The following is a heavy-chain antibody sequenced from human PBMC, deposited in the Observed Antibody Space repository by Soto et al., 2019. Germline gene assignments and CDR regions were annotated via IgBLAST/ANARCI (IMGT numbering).Heavy chain of an antibody. CDR3: ARGPEYGDNNWFDP. CDR2: INPSSGGT. D-gene: IGHD4-17*01. CDR1: LYTLTSYS. J-gene: IGHJ5*02. V-gene: IGHV1-2*04. Sequence: XVTVSFTASLYTLTSYSMNCVRQAPGQGLEWMGWINPSSGGTNYAQKFQGWVTMTRDKSISTAYMELSRLRSDDTAVYYCARGPEYGDNNWFDPWGQGTLVNVSS.